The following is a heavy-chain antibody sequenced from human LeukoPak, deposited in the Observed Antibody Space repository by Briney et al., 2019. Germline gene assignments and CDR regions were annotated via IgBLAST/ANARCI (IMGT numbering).Heavy chain of an antibody. CDR1: GFTFSNFW. D-gene: IGHD2-2*01. CDR2: ISNNGITT. CDR3: AKWPEGDSSHFEY. Sequence: GGSLRLSCVGSGFTFSNFWMHWVRQAPGKGPVWVSRISNNGITTTDADSVRGRFTISRDNAKNTLYLQMNSLTAEDTAVYYCAKWPEGDSSHFEYWGQGTLVTVSS. J-gene: IGHJ4*02. V-gene: IGHV3-74*03.